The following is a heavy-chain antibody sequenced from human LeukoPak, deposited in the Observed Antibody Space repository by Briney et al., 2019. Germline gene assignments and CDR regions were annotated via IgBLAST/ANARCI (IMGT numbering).Heavy chain of an antibody. CDR2: ISKDGSDK. CDR3: AKARYSFDY. CDR1: RFTFSDYA. V-gene: IGHV3-30*04. Sequence: GGSLRLSCAASRFTFSDYAMHWVRQAAGKGLEWVAVISKDGSDKFYADSVRGRFNISRDNSKNTLNLQMNSLRVEDTAVYYCAKARYSFDYWGQGILVTVSS. D-gene: IGHD5-18*01. J-gene: IGHJ4*02.